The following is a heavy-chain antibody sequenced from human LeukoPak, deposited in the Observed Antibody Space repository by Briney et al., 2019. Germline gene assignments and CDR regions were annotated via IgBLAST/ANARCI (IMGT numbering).Heavy chain of an antibody. D-gene: IGHD1-26*01. Sequence: GGSLRLSCAASGFTFSSYSMNWVRQAPGKGLEWVSSISSSSSYIYYADSVKGRFTISRDNAKNSLYLQMNSLRAEDTTVYYCARDTAFGREWELLHDAFDIWGQGTMVTVSS. V-gene: IGHV3-21*01. CDR2: ISSSSSYI. J-gene: IGHJ3*02. CDR3: ARDTAFGREWELLHDAFDI. CDR1: GFTFSSYS.